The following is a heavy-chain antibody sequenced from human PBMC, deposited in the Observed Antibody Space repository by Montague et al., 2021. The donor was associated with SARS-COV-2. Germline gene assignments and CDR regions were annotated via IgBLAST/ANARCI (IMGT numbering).Heavy chain of an antibody. D-gene: IGHD3-9*01. V-gene: IGHV2-70*11. CDR3: ARTHYDILPGHYDDMDV. Sequence: VKPTQTLTLTCTFSGFSLSTSGMCVSWIRQPPGKALEWLARIDWDDDKYYSTSLKTRLTISKDTSKNQVVLTMTNMDPVDTATYYCARTHYDILPGHYDDMDVWGQGTTVTVSS. J-gene: IGHJ6*02. CDR2: IDWDDDK. CDR1: GFSLSTSGMC.